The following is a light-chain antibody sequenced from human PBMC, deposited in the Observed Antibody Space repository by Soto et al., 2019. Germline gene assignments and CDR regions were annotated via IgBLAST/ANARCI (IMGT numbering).Light chain of an antibody. CDR1: QSVSFSY. J-gene: IGKJ1*01. CDR3: QQYGSSTPWT. V-gene: IGKV3-20*01. CDR2: GAS. Sequence: EIVLTQSPGTLSLSPGERATLSCRASQSVSFSYLAWYQQKPGQAPRLLIYGASSRATGIPDRFSGSGSGTDFTLTISRLEPEDFAVYYCQQYGSSTPWTFGQGTKVEIK.